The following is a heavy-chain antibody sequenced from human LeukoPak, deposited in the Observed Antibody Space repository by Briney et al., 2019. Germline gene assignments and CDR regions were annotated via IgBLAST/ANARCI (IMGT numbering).Heavy chain of an antibody. Sequence: PGGSLRLSCAASGFTFSDYYMSWIRQAPGKGLEWVSYISSSGSTIYHADSVRGRFTISRDNSKNTLYLQMNSLRAEDAPVYFCAKAPVTSCRGAYCYPFDSWGQGTLVTVSS. CDR2: ISSSGSTI. CDR1: GFTFSDYY. D-gene: IGHD2-21*01. V-gene: IGHV3-11*01. J-gene: IGHJ4*02. CDR3: AKAPVTSCRGAYCYPFDS.